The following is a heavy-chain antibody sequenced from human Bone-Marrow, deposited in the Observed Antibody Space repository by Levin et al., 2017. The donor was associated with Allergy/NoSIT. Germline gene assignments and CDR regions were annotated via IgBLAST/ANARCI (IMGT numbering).Heavy chain of an antibody. V-gene: IGHV3-74*01. CDR2: IATDGIST. Sequence: GGSLRLSCAASGFTFSNYWMHWVRQAPGKGLVWVSRIATDGISTDYADFAKGRLTISRDNAKSTLYLQMNSLRPDDAGIYYCVREGGNYYYGMDVWGQGTTVIVSS. J-gene: IGHJ6*02. D-gene: IGHD1-26*01. CDR1: GFTFSNYW. CDR3: VREGGNYYYGMDV.